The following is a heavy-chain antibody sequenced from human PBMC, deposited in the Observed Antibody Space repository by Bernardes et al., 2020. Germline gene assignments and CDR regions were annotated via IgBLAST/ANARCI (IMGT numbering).Heavy chain of an antibody. CDR1: GGSFSGYY. J-gene: IGHJ3*02. Sequence: SQTLSLTCAVYGGSFSGYYWSWIRQPPGKGLEWIGEINHSGSTNYNPSLKSRVTISVDTSKNQFSLKLSSVTAADTAVYYCARSPITGTTPDDAFDIWGQGTMVTVST. D-gene: IGHD1-7*01. CDR2: INHSGST. V-gene: IGHV4-34*01. CDR3: ARSPITGTTPDDAFDI.